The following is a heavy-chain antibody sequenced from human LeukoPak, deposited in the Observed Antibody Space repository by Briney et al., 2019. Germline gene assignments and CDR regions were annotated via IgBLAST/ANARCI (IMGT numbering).Heavy chain of an antibody. D-gene: IGHD1-20*01. CDR1: GYSISSGYY. Sequence: SQTLSLTCTVSGYSISSGYYWGWIRQPPGKGLAWIGSIYHSGSTHYNPSLKSRVTISVDTSKNQFSLKLSSVTAADTAVYYCARVMVITGTTSDPPDYWGQGTLVTVSS. CDR2: IYHSGST. V-gene: IGHV4-38-2*02. CDR3: ARVMVITGTTSDPPDY. J-gene: IGHJ4*02.